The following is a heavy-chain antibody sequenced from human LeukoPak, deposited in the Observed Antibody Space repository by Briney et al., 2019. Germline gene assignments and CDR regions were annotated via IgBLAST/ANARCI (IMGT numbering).Heavy chain of an antibody. V-gene: IGHV4-59*01. J-gene: IGHJ4*02. CDR1: SGSLRENY. D-gene: IGHD1-26*01. CDR3: ARDVGATPGYFDY. CDR2: MYYSGST. Sequence: SETLSLTCNVSSGSLRENYWSWIRQSPGKGLEWIGCMYYSGSTNYNPSTNYNPSLKSRVTISVDTSKNQFSLKLSSVTAANTAVYYCARDVGATPGYFDYWGQGTLVTVSS.